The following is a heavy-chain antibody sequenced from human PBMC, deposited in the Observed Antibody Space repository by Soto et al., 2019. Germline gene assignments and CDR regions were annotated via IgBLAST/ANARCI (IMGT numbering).Heavy chain of an antibody. J-gene: IGHJ4*02. CDR1: GFTFSSYS. Sequence: PGGSLRLSCAASGFTFSSYSMNRVRQAPGKGLEWVSYISSSSSTIYYADSVKGRFTISRDNAKNSLYLQMNSLRDEDTAVYYCARDWYLVHSNYFDYWGQGTLVTVSS. CDR2: ISSSSSTI. D-gene: IGHD2-15*01. CDR3: ARDWYLVHSNYFDY. V-gene: IGHV3-48*02.